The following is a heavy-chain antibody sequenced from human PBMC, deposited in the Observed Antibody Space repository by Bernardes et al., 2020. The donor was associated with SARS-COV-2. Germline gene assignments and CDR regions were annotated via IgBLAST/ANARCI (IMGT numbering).Heavy chain of an antibody. CDR2: IYSSNNK. D-gene: IGHD3-10*01. CDR1: GFSLTTTGQG. Sequence: SGPTLLKPTQTLTLTCRFSGFSLTTTGQGVGWIREPPGKALECLAFIYSSNNKFYSPSLERRLTITKDTSRNQVVLTITNVDPGDTATYYCAHKTHPGDGSGSFDYWGQGTVVTVSS. CDR3: AHKTHPGDGSGSFDY. J-gene: IGHJ4*02. V-gene: IGHV2-5*01.